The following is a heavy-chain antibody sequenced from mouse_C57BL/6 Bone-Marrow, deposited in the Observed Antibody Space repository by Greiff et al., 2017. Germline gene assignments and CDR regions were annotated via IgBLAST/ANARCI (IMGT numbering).Heavy chain of an antibody. V-gene: IGHV1-61*01. CDR1: GYTFTSYW. CDR3: AIDYGSSAAWFAD. CDR2: IYPSASDT. Sequence: QVQLQQPGAELVRPGSSVKLSCTASGYTFTSYWMDWVKQRPGQGLEWIGNIYPSASDTNYNQKFKDKATLTVDRSSSTASLPLSSLTSADSAVYYCAIDYGSSAAWFADWGQGTLVTVSA. D-gene: IGHD1-1*01. J-gene: IGHJ3*01.